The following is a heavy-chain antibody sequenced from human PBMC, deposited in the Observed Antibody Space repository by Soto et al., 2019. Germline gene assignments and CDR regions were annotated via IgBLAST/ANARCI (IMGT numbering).Heavy chain of an antibody. V-gene: IGHV1-8*01. CDR3: ARWAGMVYAFWFDP. Sequence: ASVKVSCKASGYTFTSYDINWVRQATGQGLEWMGWMNPNSGNTGYAQKFQGRVTMTRNTSISTAYMELSSLRSEDTVVYYCARWAGMVYAFWFDPWGQGTLVTVSS. CDR2: MNPNSGNT. CDR1: GYTFTSYD. D-gene: IGHD2-8*01. J-gene: IGHJ5*02.